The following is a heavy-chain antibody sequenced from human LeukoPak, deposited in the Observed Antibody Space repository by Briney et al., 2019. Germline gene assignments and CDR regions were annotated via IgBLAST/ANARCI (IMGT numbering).Heavy chain of an antibody. Sequence: PGGSLRLSCAASGFTFSSYSMNWVRQAPGKGLEWVSSISGSSSYIYYADSVKGRFTISRDNAKNSLYLQMNSLRAEDTAVYYCARDSGREVVSGWELDYWGQGTLVTVSS. D-gene: IGHD6-19*01. CDR1: GFTFSSYS. CDR3: ARDSGREVVSGWELDY. V-gene: IGHV3-21*01. J-gene: IGHJ4*02. CDR2: ISGSSSYI.